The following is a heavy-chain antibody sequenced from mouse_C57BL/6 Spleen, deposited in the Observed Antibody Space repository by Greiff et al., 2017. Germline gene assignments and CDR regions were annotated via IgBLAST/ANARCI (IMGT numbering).Heavy chain of an antibody. CDR3: TRSDYYGSSPFDY. D-gene: IGHD1-1*01. Sequence: VQLKESGAELVRPGASVTLSCKASGYTFTDYEMHWVKQTPVHGLEWIGAIDPETGGTAYNQKFKGKAILTADKSSSTAYMELRSLTSEDSAVYYCTRSDYYGSSPFDYWGQGTTLTVSS. J-gene: IGHJ2*01. V-gene: IGHV1-15*01. CDR1: GYTFTDYE. CDR2: IDPETGGT.